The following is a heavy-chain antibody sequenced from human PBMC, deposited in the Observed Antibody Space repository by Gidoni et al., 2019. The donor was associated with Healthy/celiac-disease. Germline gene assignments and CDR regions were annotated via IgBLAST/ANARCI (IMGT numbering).Heavy chain of an antibody. Sequence: EVQLVQSGAEGKKHGASLKISCKGSGYSFNSYWIGWVRQMPGKGLEWMGIIYPGDSDTRYSPSFQGQVTISADKSISTAYLQWSSLKASDTAIYYCARHASYSGYEIDYWGQGTLVTVSP. V-gene: IGHV5-51*01. CDR3: ARHASYSGYEIDY. J-gene: IGHJ4*02. CDR1: GYSFNSYW. D-gene: IGHD5-12*01. CDR2: IYPGDSDT.